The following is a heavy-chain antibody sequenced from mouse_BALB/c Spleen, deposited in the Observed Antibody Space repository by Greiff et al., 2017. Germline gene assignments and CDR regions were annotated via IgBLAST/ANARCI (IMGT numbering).Heavy chain of an antibody. CDR3: ARETRDGYYDY. Sequence: VQLQQSGPQLVRPGASVKISCKASGYSFTSYWMHWVKQRPGQGLEWIGMIDPSDSETRLNQKFKDKATLTVDKSSSTAYMQLSSPTSEDSAVYYSARETRDGYYDYWGQGTTLTVSS. D-gene: IGHD2-3*01. CDR2: IDPSDSET. V-gene: IGHV1S127*01. J-gene: IGHJ2*01. CDR1: GYSFTSYW.